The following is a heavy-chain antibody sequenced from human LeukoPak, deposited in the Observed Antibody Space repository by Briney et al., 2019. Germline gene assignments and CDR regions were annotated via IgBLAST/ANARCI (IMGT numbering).Heavy chain of an antibody. J-gene: IGHJ5*02. CDR1: GYTFTSYG. CDR2: ISAYNGNT. CDR3: ARVKGGYSSGWYWSDP. V-gene: IGHV1-18*01. D-gene: IGHD6-19*01. Sequence: ASVKVSCKASGYTFTSYGISWVRQAPGQGLEWMGWISAYNGNTNYAQKLQGRVTMTTDTSTSTAYMELRSLRSDDTAVYYCARVKGGYSSGWYWSDPWGQGTLVTVSS.